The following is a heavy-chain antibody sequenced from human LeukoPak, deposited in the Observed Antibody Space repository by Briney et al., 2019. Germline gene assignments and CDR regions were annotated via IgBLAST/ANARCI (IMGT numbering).Heavy chain of an antibody. D-gene: IGHD5-18*01. V-gene: IGHV4-39*07. CDR2: INHSGST. CDR1: GGSITSSSYS. CDR3: ARAVDTAMVLAFDI. J-gene: IGHJ3*02. Sequence: SETLSLTCTVSGGSITSSSYSWGWIRQPPGKGLEWIGEINHSGSTNYNPSLKSRVTISVDTSKNQFSLKLSSVTAADTAVCYCARAVDTAMVLAFDIWGQGTMVTVSS.